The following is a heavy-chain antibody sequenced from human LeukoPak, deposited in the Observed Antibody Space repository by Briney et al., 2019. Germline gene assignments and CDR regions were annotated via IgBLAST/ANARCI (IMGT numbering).Heavy chain of an antibody. V-gene: IGHV3-30-3*01. D-gene: IGHD3-22*01. J-gene: IGHJ4*02. CDR1: AFTFSTYA. CDR3: ARSYDSSGYYSFDC. Sequence: VRSLTLSCPAYAFTFSTYAMQWVRQPPGEGLEWASATLDVGCNEYYADSVKDRLTISRDNSNNSLSLKMNNLRGVDTAVYYCARSYDSSGYYSFDCWGQGTLVTVSS. CDR2: TLDVGCNE.